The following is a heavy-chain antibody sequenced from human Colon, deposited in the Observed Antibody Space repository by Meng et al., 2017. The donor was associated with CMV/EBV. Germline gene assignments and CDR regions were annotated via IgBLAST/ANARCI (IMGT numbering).Heavy chain of an antibody. D-gene: IGHD3-3*01. CDR2: VFHSGTT. CDR3: ARGRTWSGYDP. J-gene: IGHJ5*02. V-gene: IGHV4-38-2*02. Sequence: SETLSLTCRVSNFSISNSGYYWGWIRQPPGKGLEWLGTVFHSGTTYYNPSLKSAVTISLDMSNNQVSLKLRSVTTADTAIYYCARGRTWSGYDPWGQGALVTVSS. CDR1: NFSISNSGYY.